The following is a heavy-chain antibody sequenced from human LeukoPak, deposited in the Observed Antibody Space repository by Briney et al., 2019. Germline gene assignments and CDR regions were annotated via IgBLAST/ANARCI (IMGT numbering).Heavy chain of an antibody. V-gene: IGHV3-23*01. CDR3: AKGQIPDSRSSIDF. Sequence: RGSLRLSCEVSGFTFSTYAMGWVRQAPGKGLEWVSVIVGNGGGIDYAASVKGRFTISRDNSKNPVYLQMNSLTVEDTAVYYCAKGQIPDSRSSIDFWGQGTLVIVSS. D-gene: IGHD4-11*01. J-gene: IGHJ4*02. CDR2: IVGNGGGI. CDR1: GFTFSTYA.